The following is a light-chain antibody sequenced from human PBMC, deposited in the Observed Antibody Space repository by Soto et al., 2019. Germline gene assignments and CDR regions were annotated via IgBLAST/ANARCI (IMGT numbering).Light chain of an antibody. CDR1: SGSIASGY. CDR2: EDN. J-gene: IGLJ2*01. CDR3: QSSDGNNMV. Sequence: NFMLTQPHSVSESPGKTVTISCTGSSGSIASGYVQWYQQRPGSAPTTLIYEDNQRPAGVPERFSGSIDSSSNSASRTISGLRPEDEADYYCQSSDGNNMVFGGGTKLTVL. V-gene: IGLV6-57*02.